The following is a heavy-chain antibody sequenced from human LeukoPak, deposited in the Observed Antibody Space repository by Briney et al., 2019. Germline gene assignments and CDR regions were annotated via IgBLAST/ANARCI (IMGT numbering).Heavy chain of an antibody. CDR2: MNPNSGNT. V-gene: IGHV1-8*01. CDR1: GYTFTSYD. CDR3: ARAGALSSSGWSNYYYYGMDV. Sequence: ASVKVSCKASGYTFTSYDINWVRQATGQGLEWMGWMNPNSGNTGYAQKFQGRVTMTRNTSISTAYMELSSLRSEDTAVYYCARAGALSSSGWSNYYYYGMDVWGQGTTVTVSS. D-gene: IGHD6-19*01. J-gene: IGHJ6*02.